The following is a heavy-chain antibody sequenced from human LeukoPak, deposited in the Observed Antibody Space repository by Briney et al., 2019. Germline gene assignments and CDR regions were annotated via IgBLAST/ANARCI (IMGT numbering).Heavy chain of an antibody. CDR1: GYTFTGYY. J-gene: IGHJ4*02. V-gene: IGHV1-2*02. D-gene: IGHD1-1*01. CDR2: INPNSGGT. Sequence: ASVTVSFKASGYTFTGYYMHWVRQAPGQGLEWMGWINPNSGGTNYAQKFQGRVTMTRDTSISTAYMELSRLRSDDTAVYYCARSTRYNWDDDYWGQGTLVTVSS. CDR3: ARSTRYNWDDDY.